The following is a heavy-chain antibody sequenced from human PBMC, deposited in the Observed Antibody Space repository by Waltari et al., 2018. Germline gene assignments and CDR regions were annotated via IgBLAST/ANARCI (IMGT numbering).Heavy chain of an antibody. CDR2: SIPSCGTA. D-gene: IGHD2-15*01. V-gene: IGHV1-69*01. CDR1: GGTFSSYA. J-gene: IGHJ4*02. CDR3: ARVLGPYYFDY. Sequence: QVQLVQSGAEVKKPGSSVKVSCKASGGTFSSYAISWVRQAPGQGLEWMGGSIPSCGTANYAQKVQGRVTITADESTSTADMELSSLRSEDTAVYYCARVLGPYYFDYWGQGTLVTVSS.